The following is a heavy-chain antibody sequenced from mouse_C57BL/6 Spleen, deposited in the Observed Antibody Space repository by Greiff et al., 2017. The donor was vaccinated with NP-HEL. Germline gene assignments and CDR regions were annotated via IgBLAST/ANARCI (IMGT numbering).Heavy chain of an antibody. CDR2: IDPETGGT. J-gene: IGHJ1*03. V-gene: IGHV1-15*01. CDR1: GYTFTDYE. CDR3: TRPSTTVVPHWYFDV. Sequence: VQLMESGAELVRPGASVTLSCKASGYTFTDYEMHWVKQTPVHGLEWIGAIDPETGGTAYNQKFKGKAILTADKSSSTAYMELRSLTSEDSAVYYWTRPSTTVVPHWYFDVWGTGTTVTVSS. D-gene: IGHD1-1*01.